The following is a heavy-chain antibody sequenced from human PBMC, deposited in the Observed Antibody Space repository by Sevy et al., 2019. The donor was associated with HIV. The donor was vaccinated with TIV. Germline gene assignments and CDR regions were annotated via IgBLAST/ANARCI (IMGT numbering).Heavy chain of an antibody. CDR2: ISSTGNNK. D-gene: IGHD1-26*01. J-gene: IGHJ4*02. CDR1: GFPFSSYE. CDR3: VRVGWAPPVDY. Sequence: GGSLRLSCAASGFPFSSYEMNWVRQAPGKGLEWVSYISSTGNNKYYADSVKGRFTISRENAKKSLYLQMNSLRAEDTAVYYCVRVGWAPPVDYWGQGTLVTVSS. V-gene: IGHV3-48*03.